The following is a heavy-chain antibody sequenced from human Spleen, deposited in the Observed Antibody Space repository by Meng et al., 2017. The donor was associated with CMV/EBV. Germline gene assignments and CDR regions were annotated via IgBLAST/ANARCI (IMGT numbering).Heavy chain of an antibody. V-gene: IGHV4-34*01. D-gene: IGHD4-17*01. CDR2: INHSGYT. J-gene: IGHJ4*02. CDR1: GGSFSIYY. Sequence: CAVYGGSFSIYYWSWVRQTPGKGLEWIGEINHSGYTNYNPSLKSRFTMSVDTSKNHFSLKVSSVTAADTAVYYCAIHNYADASVDFWGQGTLVTVSS. CDR3: AIHNYADASVDF.